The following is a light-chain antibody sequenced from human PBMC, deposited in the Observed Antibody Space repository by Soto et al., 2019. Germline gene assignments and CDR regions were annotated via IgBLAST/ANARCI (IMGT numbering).Light chain of an antibody. CDR2: EDN. CDR1: SSNIENNY. V-gene: IGLV1-51*02. Sequence: QSVLTQPPSVSAAPGQKVTISCSGSSSNIENNYVSWYRQLPGTAPTLLIYEDNKRPLGIPDRFSGSKSGTSATLGITGLETGDEADYYCATWDSSLSGGVFGTGTKLTVL. CDR3: ATWDSSLSGGV. J-gene: IGLJ1*01.